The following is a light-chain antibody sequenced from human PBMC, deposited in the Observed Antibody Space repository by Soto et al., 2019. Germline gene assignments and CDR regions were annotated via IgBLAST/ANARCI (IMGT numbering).Light chain of an antibody. V-gene: IGKV1-9*01. CDR1: QGISSY. Sequence: IQLTQSPSSLSASVGDRVTITCRASQGISSYLAWYQQKPGKAPKLLVYAASTLQSGVPSRFSGSGSGTDFTLSISSLQPEDVATYYCQQLTSFPRTFGPGTKVDIK. J-gene: IGKJ3*01. CDR2: AAS. CDR3: QQLTSFPRT.